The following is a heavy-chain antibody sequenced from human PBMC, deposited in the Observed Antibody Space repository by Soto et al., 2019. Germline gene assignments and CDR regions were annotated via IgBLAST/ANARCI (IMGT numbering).Heavy chain of an antibody. Sequence: QVQLVQSGAEVRKPGSSVKVSCKASGGTFSRLAISWVRQAPGQGLEWLGGIIPIFGTPNHAQKFQGRLTITADEATSTVHMELSSLRSEDTAIYYCARGWGEDSSDYFDAYWGQGTLVIVSS. D-gene: IGHD3-22*01. CDR2: IIPIFGTP. CDR3: ARGWGEDSSDYFDAY. CDR1: GGTFSRLA. V-gene: IGHV1-69*01. J-gene: IGHJ4*02.